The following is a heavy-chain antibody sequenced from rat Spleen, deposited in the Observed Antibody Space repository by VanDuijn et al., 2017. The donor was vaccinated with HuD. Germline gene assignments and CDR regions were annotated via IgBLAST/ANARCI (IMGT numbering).Heavy chain of an antibody. J-gene: IGHJ2*01. CDR1: GFTFSDYG. CDR2: ISYDGGST. Sequence: EVQLVESGGGLVQPGRSLKLSCAASGFTFSDYGMAWVLQAPTKGLEWVASISYDGGSTYYRDSVKGRFTISRDNAKSTLYLQMESLRSEDTATYYCARHVSSNYGWYFDYWGQGVRVTVSS. V-gene: IGHV5-29*01. D-gene: IGHD1-11*01. CDR3: ARHVSSNYGWYFDY.